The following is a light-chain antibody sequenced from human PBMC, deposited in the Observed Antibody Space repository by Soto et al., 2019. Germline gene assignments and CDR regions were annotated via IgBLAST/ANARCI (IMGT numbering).Light chain of an antibody. Sequence: DIPMTQSPSSLSASVGDRVTITCRASQSIGTYLHWYQQKPGTAPKLLIYVSSSLQSGVPSRFSGSGSGTDFTLTISSLQPEDFATYYCQQSDSIPHTFGQGTRLEIK. V-gene: IGKV1-39*01. CDR3: QQSDSIPHT. CDR2: VSS. CDR1: QSIGTY. J-gene: IGKJ2*01.